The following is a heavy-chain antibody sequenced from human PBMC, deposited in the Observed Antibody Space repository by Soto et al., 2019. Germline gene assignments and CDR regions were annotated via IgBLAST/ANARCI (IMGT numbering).Heavy chain of an antibody. V-gene: IGHV3-23*01. D-gene: IGHD6-19*01. J-gene: IGHJ4*02. CDR2: ISGSDGST. CDR3: ARRSSGWYFDY. CDR1: GFTFSSYA. Sequence: EVQLLESGGGLVQPGGSLRLSCAASGFTFSSYAMSWVRQAPGKGLEWVSAISGSDGSTYYADSVKGRFTISRDNSKNALYLQMNSLRAEDTAVYYCARRSSGWYFDYWGQGTLVTVSS.